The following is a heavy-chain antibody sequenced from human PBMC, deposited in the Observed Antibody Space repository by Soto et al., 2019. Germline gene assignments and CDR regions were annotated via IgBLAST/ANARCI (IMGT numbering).Heavy chain of an antibody. J-gene: IGHJ4*02. D-gene: IGHD6-19*01. CDR1: GFTFDDYA. V-gene: IGHV3-9*01. CDR2: LSWNSGTI. CDR3: AKAESSGWYYSLDY. Sequence: EVQLEESGGGLVQPGTSLRLSCAASGFTFDDYAMHWVRQVPGKGLEWVSGLSWNSGTIDYADSVKGRFTISRDNAKNYLHLQMNSLKPEDTAFYYCAKAESSGWYYSLDYWGQGTLVTVSS.